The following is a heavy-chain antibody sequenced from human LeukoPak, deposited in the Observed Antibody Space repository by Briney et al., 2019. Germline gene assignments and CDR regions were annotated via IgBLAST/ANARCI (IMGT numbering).Heavy chain of an antibody. V-gene: IGHV1-2*02. J-gene: IGHJ5*02. Sequence: ASVKVSCKASGYTFNSYGITWVRQAPGQGLEWMGWINPNSGGTNYAQKFQGRVTMTRDTSISTAYMELSRLRSDDTAVYYCARDGVDVGYCSGGSCYDRDNWFDPWGQGTLVTVSS. CDR2: INPNSGGT. D-gene: IGHD2-15*01. CDR1: GYTFNSYG. CDR3: ARDGVDVGYCSGGSCYDRDNWFDP.